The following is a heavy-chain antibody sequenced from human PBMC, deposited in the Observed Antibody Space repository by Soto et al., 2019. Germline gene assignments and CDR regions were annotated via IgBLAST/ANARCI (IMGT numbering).Heavy chain of an antibody. CDR3: ARGISRTAMVNNAFDY. D-gene: IGHD5-18*01. CDR1: GGSFSGYY. V-gene: IGHV4-34*01. CDR2: INHSGST. Sequence: PSETLSLTCAVYGGSFSGYYRSWIRQPPGKGLEWIGEINHSGSTNYNPSLKSRVTISVDTSKNQFSLKLSSVTAADTAVYYCARGISRTAMVNNAFDYWGQGTLVTVSS. J-gene: IGHJ4*02.